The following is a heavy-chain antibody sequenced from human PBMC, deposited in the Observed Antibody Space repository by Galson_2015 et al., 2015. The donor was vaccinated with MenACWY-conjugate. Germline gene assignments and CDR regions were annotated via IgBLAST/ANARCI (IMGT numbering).Heavy chain of an antibody. J-gene: IGHJ5*02. CDR3: ARHPRGINLILEGS. Sequence: WVRQAPGKGLEWIASIHHSPTTHYKPSLKSRVSISVDTSKNQFALKLSSVSAADTAVYYRARHPRGINLILEGSWGQGILVTVSS. V-gene: IGHV4-39*01. CDR2: IHHSPTT. D-gene: IGHD3-22*01.